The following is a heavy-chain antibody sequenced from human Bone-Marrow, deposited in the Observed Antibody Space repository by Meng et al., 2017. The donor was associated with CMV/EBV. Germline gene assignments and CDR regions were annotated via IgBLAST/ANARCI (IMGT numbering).Heavy chain of an antibody. CDR2: INEDGSKQ. V-gene: IGHV3-7*01. J-gene: IGHJ3*01. CDR3: GRSYWNAFDL. D-gene: IGHD1-26*01. Sequence: GESLKISCAASGFTFSSYAMSWVRQAPGKGLEWVANINEDGSKQYYVDSVKGRFTISRDNAKNSLYLQMNSLRAEDTAVYYCGRSYWNAFDLWGQGTMVTVSS. CDR1: GFTFSSYA.